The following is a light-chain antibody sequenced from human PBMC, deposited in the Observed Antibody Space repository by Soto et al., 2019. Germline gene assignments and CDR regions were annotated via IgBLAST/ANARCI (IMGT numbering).Light chain of an antibody. J-gene: IGKJ4*01. CDR3: QQYNNWGLS. Sequence: IVMTQSPATLSVSPGEGVILSCRASENVGNNLAWYQQKPGQAPRLLIYGSSTRATGIPATFSGSGSGTEFTLHVSSLQSEESSIYYCQQYNNWGLSFGGGTKVEIK. V-gene: IGKV3D-15*01. CDR2: GSS. CDR1: ENVGNN.